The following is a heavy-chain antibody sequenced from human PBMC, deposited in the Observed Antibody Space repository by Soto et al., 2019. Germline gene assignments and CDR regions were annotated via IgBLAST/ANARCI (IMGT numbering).Heavy chain of an antibody. Sequence: GGSLRLSCAASGFTFSNFGMHWVRQAPDTGLDWAAAVTYDGTNKYYADSVKGRFTISRDNAKNSLYLQMNSLRAEDTAVYYCAREYCSSTSCLNWFDPWGQGTLVTVSS. CDR1: GFTFSNFG. CDR2: VTYDGTNK. D-gene: IGHD2-2*01. CDR3: AREYCSSTSCLNWFDP. V-gene: IGHV3-30*03. J-gene: IGHJ5*02.